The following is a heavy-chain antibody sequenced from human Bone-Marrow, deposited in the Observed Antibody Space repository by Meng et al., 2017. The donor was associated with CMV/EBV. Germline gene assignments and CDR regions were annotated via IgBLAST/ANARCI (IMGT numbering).Heavy chain of an antibody. CDR1: GFTFSSYA. D-gene: IGHD2-15*01. V-gene: IGHV3-30-3*01. J-gene: IGHJ4*02. CDR2: ISYDGSNK. CDR3: ARRLLELPFDY. Sequence: GGSLRLSCAASGFTFSSYAMHWVRQAPGKGLEWVAVISYDGSNKYYADSVKGRFTISRDNSKNTLYLQMNSLRAEDTAVYYCARRLLELPFDYWGQG.